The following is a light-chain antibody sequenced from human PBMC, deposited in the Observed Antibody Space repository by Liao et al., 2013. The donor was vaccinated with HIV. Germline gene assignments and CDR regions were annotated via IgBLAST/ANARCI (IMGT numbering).Light chain of an antibody. V-gene: IGLV3-1*01. J-gene: IGLJ2*01. CDR3: HVWDRGSDHPL. CDR2: QDT. Sequence: SDELTQPSSVSVSPGQTATITCSGDELGDKYASWYQQRPGQSPVLVIYQDTKRPSGIPERFSGSNSGNTATLTISGVEAGDEADYYCHVWDRGSDHPLFGGGTKLTVL. CDR1: ELGDKY.